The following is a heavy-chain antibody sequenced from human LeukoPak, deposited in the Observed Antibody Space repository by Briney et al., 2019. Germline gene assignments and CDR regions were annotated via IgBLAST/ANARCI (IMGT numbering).Heavy chain of an antibody. D-gene: IGHD4-17*01. CDR3: AKGGGWGDYGGLLFDY. J-gene: IGHJ4*02. V-gene: IGHV3-23*01. CDR1: GFTFSSYA. Sequence: PGGSLRLSCAASGFTFSSYAMSWVRQAPGKGLEWVSAISGSGGSTYYADSVKGRFTISRDNSKNTLYLQMNSLRAEDTAVYYCAKGGGWGDYGGLLFDYWGQGTLVTVSS. CDR2: ISGSGGST.